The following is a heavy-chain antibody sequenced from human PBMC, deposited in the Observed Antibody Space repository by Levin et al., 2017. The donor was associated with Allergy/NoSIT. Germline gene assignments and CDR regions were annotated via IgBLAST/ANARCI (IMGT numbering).Heavy chain of an antibody. J-gene: IGHJ4*02. CDR1: GFTFSDYY. CDR2: ISGSGTII. CDR3: ARVTRCGRDCYFRAY. Sequence: PGGSLRLSCAASGFTFSDYYMTWIRQAPGKGLVWVSYISGSGTIIYYADSVKGRFTISRDNAKNSMYLQMNSLRAEDTAVYYCARVTRCGRDCYFRAYWGQGTLLTVSS. D-gene: IGHD2-21*01. V-gene: IGHV3-11*01.